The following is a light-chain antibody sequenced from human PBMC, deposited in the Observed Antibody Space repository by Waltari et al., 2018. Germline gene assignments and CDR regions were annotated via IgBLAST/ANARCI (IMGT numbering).Light chain of an antibody. V-gene: IGKV1-39*01. Sequence: DIQLTQSPSSLSASVGDRIPITCRASQRISGYLNLSQQKPGKAPKLPIYSASSLQSGVPSRFSGRGSGTDYTLTISSLQPEDFATYYCQQSYSEIRTFGQGTKVEI. CDR2: SAS. CDR3: QQSYSEIRT. CDR1: QRISGY. J-gene: IGKJ1*01.